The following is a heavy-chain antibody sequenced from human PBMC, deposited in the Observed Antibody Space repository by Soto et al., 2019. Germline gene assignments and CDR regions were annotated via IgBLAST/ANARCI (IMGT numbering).Heavy chain of an antibody. CDR1: GYTFTNFG. Sequence: QVQLVQSGAEVKKPGASVKVSCKTSGYTFTNFGLSWVRQAPGQGLEWMGWISAYNGNTNHAQNFQSRVTMTTDTSTSTTYMELRTLRSDDTAEYYRARGGTPIDYWVQATLVTVSS. D-gene: IGHD3-16*01. J-gene: IGHJ4*02. CDR3: ARGGTPIDY. V-gene: IGHV1-18*01. CDR2: ISAYNGNT.